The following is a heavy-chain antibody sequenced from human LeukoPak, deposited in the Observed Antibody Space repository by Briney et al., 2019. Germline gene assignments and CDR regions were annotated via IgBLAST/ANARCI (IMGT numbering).Heavy chain of an antibody. Sequence: SETLSLTCTVSGGSISSSSYYWGWIRQSPGKGLEWIGEINHSGSTNFNPSLKSRVTISVDTSKNQFSLKLSSVTAADTAVYYCARDSSGWYHWFDPWGQGTLVTVSS. CDR3: ARDSSGWYHWFDP. J-gene: IGHJ5*02. CDR1: GGSISSSSYY. D-gene: IGHD6-19*01. CDR2: INHSGST. V-gene: IGHV4-39*07.